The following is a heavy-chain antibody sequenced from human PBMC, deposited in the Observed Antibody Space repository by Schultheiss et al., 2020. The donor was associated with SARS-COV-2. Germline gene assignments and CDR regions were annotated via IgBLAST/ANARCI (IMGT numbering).Heavy chain of an antibody. V-gene: IGHV4-59*12. CDR1: GGSISSYY. CDR3: ARGGRVVPAARPPLYYYYMDV. Sequence: SETLSLTCTVSGGSISSYYWSWIRQPPGKGLEWIGYIYHSGSTYYNPSLKSRVTISVDRSKNQFSLKLSSVTAADTAVYYCARGGRVVPAARPPLYYYYMDVWGKGTTVTVSS. D-gene: IGHD2-2*01. CDR2: IYHSGST. J-gene: IGHJ6*03.